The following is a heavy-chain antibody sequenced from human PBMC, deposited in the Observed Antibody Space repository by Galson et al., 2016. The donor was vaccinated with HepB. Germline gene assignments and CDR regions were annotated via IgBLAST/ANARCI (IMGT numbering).Heavy chain of an antibody. CDR3: ARVVSVATIFDAWLDP. CDR1: GYTFTSCG. CDR2: ISSDNGNR. J-gene: IGHJ5*02. Sequence: SVKVSCKASGYTFTSCGIGWVRQAPGQGLEWMGWISSDNGNRNNAQKFQGRVTMTTDTSTSTAYMELRSLRSDDTAVYYCARVVSVATIFDAWLDPWGQGTLVTVPS. V-gene: IGHV1-18*01. D-gene: IGHD5-12*01.